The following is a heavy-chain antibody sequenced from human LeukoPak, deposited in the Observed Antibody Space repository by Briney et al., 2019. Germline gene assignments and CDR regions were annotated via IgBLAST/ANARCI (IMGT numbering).Heavy chain of an antibody. CDR2: IYHSGST. J-gene: IGHJ4*02. CDR1: GYSISSGYY. Sequence: SETLSLTCTVSGYSISSGYYWGWIRQPPGKGLEWIGSIYHSGSTYYNPSLKSRVTMSVDTSKNQFSLKLSSVTAADTAVYYCARVYYGSGSYYNSYFDYWGQGTLVTVSS. CDR3: ARVYYGSGSYYNSYFDY. V-gene: IGHV4-38-2*02. D-gene: IGHD3-10*01.